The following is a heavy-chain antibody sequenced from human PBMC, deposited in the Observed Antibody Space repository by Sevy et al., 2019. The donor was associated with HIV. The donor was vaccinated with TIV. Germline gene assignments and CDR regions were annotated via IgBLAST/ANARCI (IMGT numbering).Heavy chain of an antibody. CDR1: GFTFSSYS. CDR3: AGDEGVGATTGDAFDI. CDR2: ISSSSSTK. D-gene: IGHD1-26*01. J-gene: IGHJ3*02. V-gene: IGHV3-48*02. Sequence: GGSLRLSCAASGFTFSSYSMNWVRQAPGKGLEWVSYISSSSSTKYYADSVKGRFTISRDNAKNSLYLQMNSLRDEDTAVSYCAGDEGVGATTGDAFDIWGQGTMVTVSS.